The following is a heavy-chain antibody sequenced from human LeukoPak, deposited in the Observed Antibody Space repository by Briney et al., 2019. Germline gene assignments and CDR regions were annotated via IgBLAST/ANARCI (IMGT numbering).Heavy chain of an antibody. CDR2: IWSDGTNQ. J-gene: IGHJ5*01. CDR3: AKDAQRGFDYSNSLES. Sequence: PGGSLRLSCAAAGFTFSHYGMHWVRQAPGKGLEWVAVIWSDGTNQYYADSVKGRFTISRDDSGNTVYLQMNSLRPEDTGGYYCAKDAQRGFDYSNSLESWGQGTPVTVST. V-gene: IGHV3-33*06. D-gene: IGHD4-11*01. CDR1: GFTFSHYG.